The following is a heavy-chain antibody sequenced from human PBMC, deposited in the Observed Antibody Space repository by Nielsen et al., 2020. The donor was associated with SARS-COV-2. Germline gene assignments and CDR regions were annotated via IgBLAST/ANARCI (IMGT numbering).Heavy chain of an antibody. CDR3: AKAGRTYSSTWYLEY. D-gene: IGHD6-13*01. V-gene: IGHV3-30*18. CDR2: ISYDGSNK. CDR1: GFTFSSYG. Sequence: GESLKISCAASGFTFSSYGMHWVRQAPGKGLEWVAVISYDGSNKYYADSVKGRFTISRDNSKNTLFLQMNSLRAEDTAIYYCAKAGRTYSSTWYLEYWGQGALVTVSS. J-gene: IGHJ4*02.